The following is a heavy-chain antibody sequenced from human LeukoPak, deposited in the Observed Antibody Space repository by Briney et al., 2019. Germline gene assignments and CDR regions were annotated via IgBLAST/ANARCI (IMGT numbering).Heavy chain of an antibody. CDR1: GYTFTGYY. V-gene: IGHV1-46*01. Sequence: ASVKVSCKASGYTFTGYYMHWVRQAPGQGLEWMGIINPSGGSTSYAQKFQGRVTMTRDTSTSTVYMGLSSLRSEDTAVYYCARDRYTMVRGVTHGRTNWFDPWGQGTLVTVSS. CDR2: INPSGGST. J-gene: IGHJ5*02. CDR3: ARDRYTMVRGVTHGRTNWFDP. D-gene: IGHD3-10*01.